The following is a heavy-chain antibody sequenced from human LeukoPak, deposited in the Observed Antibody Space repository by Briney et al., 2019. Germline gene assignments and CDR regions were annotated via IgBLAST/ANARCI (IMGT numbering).Heavy chain of an antibody. CDR2: ISAYNGNT. D-gene: IGHD3-10*01. Sequence: ASVKVSCKASGYTFTSYGISWVRQAPGQGLEWMGWISAYNGNTNYAQKLQGRVTMTTDTSTSTAYMELRSLRSDDTAVYYCARGLRLGFGELLPTFDYWGQGTLVTVSS. CDR3: ARGLRLGFGELLPTFDY. J-gene: IGHJ4*02. V-gene: IGHV1-18*01. CDR1: GYTFTSYG.